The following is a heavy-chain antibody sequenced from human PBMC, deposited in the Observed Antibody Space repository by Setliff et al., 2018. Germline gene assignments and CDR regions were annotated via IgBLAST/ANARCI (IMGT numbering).Heavy chain of an antibody. D-gene: IGHD5-12*01. J-gene: IGHJ2*01. V-gene: IGHV1-3*01. CDR1: GYTFTSYA. CDR3: AKTRYSGYDWNWYFDL. Sequence: ASVKVSCKASGYTFTSYAMHWVRQAPGQRLEWMGWINAGNGNTKYSQKFQGRVTITRDTSASTAYMELSSLRSEDTAVYYCAKTRYSGYDWNWYFDLWGRGTLVTVSS. CDR2: INAGNGNT.